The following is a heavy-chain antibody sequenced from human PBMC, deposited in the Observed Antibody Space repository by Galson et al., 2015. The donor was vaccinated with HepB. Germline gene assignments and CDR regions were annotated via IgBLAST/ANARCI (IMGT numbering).Heavy chain of an antibody. CDR1: GFTFSSYA. V-gene: IGHV3-23*01. D-gene: IGHD6-13*01. CDR3: AKDAVGYDPRGSAGVDY. J-gene: IGHJ4*02. CDR2: ISGSGGST. Sequence: SLRLSCAASGFTFSSYAMSWVRQAPGKGLEWVSAISGSGGSTYYADSVKGRFTISRDNSKNTLYLQMNSLRAEDTAVYYCAKDAVGYDPRGSAGVDYWGQGTLVTVSS.